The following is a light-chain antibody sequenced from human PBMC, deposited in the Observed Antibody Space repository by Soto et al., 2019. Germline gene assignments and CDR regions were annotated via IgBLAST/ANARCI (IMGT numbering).Light chain of an antibody. V-gene: IGKV3-15*01. CDR2: GAS. Sequence: DIVMTQSPATLSVAPGERVTFSCRASQGVSRKLAWYQHKPGQAPRLLISGASTGATGIPARFSGSGSGTDFTFTISSLEPEDFAVYYCHHCSSWPITFGQGTRLEI. CDR3: HHCSSWPIT. J-gene: IGKJ5*01. CDR1: QGVSRK.